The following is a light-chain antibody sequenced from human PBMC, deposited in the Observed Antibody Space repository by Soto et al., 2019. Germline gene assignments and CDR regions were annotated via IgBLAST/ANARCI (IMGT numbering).Light chain of an antibody. CDR1: QSVSNY. J-gene: IGKJ4*01. V-gene: IGKV3-11*01. CDR3: QQRSNWPLT. CDR2: DAS. Sequence: EIVLTQSPATLSLSPGGRASLTCRASQSVSNYLAWYQQKPGQAPRLLLYDASNRATGIPARFSGSGSGTDFPLTISSLEPEDFAVYYCQQRSNWPLTFGGGTKVEI.